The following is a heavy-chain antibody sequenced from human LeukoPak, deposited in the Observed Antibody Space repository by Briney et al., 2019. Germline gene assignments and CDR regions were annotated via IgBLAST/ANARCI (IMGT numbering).Heavy chain of an antibody. D-gene: IGHD6-13*01. J-gene: IGHJ4*02. CDR3: ASAKIAAAGPFDY. CDR2: IYTSGST. CDR1: GGSISSYY. Sequence: SETLSLTCTVSGGSISSYYWSWIRQPPGKGLEWIGYIYTSGSTNYNPSLKSRVTISVDTSKNQFSLKLSSVTAADTAVYYCASAKIAAAGPFDYWGQGTLVNVSS. V-gene: IGHV4-4*09.